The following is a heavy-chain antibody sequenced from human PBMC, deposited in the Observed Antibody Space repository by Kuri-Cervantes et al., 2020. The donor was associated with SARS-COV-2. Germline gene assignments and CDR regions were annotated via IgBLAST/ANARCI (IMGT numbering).Heavy chain of an antibody. CDR1: GGSISSSSYY. D-gene: IGHD6-13*01. CDR3: ARGGGGQLDFDY. J-gene: IGHJ4*02. CDR2: IYYSGST. V-gene: IGHV4-39*01. Sequence: LSCTVSGGSISSSSYYWGWIRQPPGKGLEWIGSIYYSGSTYYNPSLKSRVTISVDTSKNQFSLKPSSVTAADTAVYYCARGGGGQLDFDYWGQGTLVTVSS.